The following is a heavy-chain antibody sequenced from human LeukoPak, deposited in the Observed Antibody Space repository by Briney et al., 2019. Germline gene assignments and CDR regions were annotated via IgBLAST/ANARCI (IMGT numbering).Heavy chain of an antibody. Sequence: PGGSLRLSCAASGFTFSSYAMHWVRQAPGKGLEYVSAISSNGGSTYYANSVKGRFTISRDNSKNTLHLQMGSLRAEDMAVYYCARSYSSGWYSYYWGQGTLVTVSS. CDR2: ISSNGGST. D-gene: IGHD6-19*01. V-gene: IGHV3-64*01. CDR3: ARSYSSGWYSYY. CDR1: GFTFSSYA. J-gene: IGHJ4*02.